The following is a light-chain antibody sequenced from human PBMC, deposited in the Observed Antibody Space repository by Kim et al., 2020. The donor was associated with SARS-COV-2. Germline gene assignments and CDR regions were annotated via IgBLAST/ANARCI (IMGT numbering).Light chain of an antibody. CDR2: DVS. CDR1: NSDVGGYNY. CDR3: TSYTSTSTLYV. V-gene: IGLV2-14*03. Sequence: QWITISCTGTNSDVGGYNYVSWYQQHPGKAPKLMIYDVSERPSGVSYRFSGSKSGNTASLTISGLQAEDEADYYCTSYTSTSTLYVFGTGTKVTVL. J-gene: IGLJ1*01.